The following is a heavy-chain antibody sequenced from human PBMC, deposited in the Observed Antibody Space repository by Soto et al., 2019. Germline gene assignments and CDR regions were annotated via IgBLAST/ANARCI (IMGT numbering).Heavy chain of an antibody. CDR3: ARDLDVSGSYYTDY. CDR1: GYMFVSYG. J-gene: IGHJ4*02. V-gene: IGHV1-18*01. CDR2: ISAYNGNT. Sequence: ASVKVSCKASGYMFVSYGITWVRQAPGQGLEWMGWISAYNGNTKYAQNLQGRVTMTTDASTSTAYMEMRSLRSDDTAVYYCARDLDVSGSYYTDYWGPGTLVTVSS. D-gene: IGHD3-10*01.